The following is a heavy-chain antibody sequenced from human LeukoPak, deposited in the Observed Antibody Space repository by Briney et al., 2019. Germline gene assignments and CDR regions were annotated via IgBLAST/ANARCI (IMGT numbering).Heavy chain of an antibody. V-gene: IGHV3-7*03. Sequence: GGSLRLSCAASGFTFSSYWMSWVRQAPGKGLEWVANIKQDGSEKYYVDSVKGRFTISRDNAENSLYLQMNSLRAEDTAVYYCAKSPRITMVRGVTPLYFDYWGQGTLVTVSS. J-gene: IGHJ4*02. CDR1: GFTFSSYW. D-gene: IGHD3-10*01. CDR2: IKQDGSEK. CDR3: AKSPRITMVRGVTPLYFDY.